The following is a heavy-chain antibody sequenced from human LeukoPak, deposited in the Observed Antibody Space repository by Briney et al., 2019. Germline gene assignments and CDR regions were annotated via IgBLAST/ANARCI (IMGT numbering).Heavy chain of an antibody. J-gene: IGHJ4*02. CDR2: IYDRGST. CDR1: GGSINNYY. Sequence: PSETLSLTCTVSGGSINNYYWSWIRQPPGKGLEWIGNIYDRGSTKYNPSLKSRVTISVDTSKSQFSLRLSSVTAADTAVYYCARGRTFDNWGQGTLVTVSS. V-gene: IGHV4-59*01. CDR3: ARGRTFDN.